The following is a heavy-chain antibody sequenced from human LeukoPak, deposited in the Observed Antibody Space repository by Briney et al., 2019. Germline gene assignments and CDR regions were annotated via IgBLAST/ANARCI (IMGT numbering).Heavy chain of an antibody. J-gene: IGHJ5*02. CDR1: GYSFTSYW. D-gene: IGHD5-18*01. CDR2: IYPGDSDT. Sequence: RGESLKISCKGSGYSFTSYWIGWVRQMPGKGLEWMGIIYPGDSDTRYSPSFQGQVTISADKSISTAYLQWSSLKASDTAMYYCATSGYSKGDRMDWFDPWGQGTLVTVSS. CDR3: ATSGYSKGDRMDWFDP. V-gene: IGHV5-51*01.